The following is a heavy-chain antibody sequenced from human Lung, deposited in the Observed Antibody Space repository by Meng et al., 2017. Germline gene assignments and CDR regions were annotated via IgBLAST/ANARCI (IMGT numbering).Heavy chain of an antibody. J-gene: IGHJ4*02. CDR2: IYHSGST. Sequence: LQQRGEGLFKPSGALSLTCVVYGGSFSDYYWSWIRQPPGKRLECIGAIYHSGSTNYNPTLESTATISVDTSQNNLSLKLSSVTAADSAVYYCARGPTTMAHDFDYWGQGTLVTVSS. CDR1: GGSFSDYY. V-gene: IGHV4-34*01. D-gene: IGHD4-11*01. CDR3: ARGPTTMAHDFDY.